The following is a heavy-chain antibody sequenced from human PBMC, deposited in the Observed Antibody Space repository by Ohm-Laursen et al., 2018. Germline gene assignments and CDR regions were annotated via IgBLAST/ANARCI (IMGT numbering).Heavy chain of an antibody. Sequence: GTLSLTCPVSGGSISSYYWSWIRQPPGKGLEWIGYIYYSGSTNYNPSLKSRVTISVDTSKNQFSLKLSSVTAADTAVYYCATAAGGDGYNYDYWGQGTLVTVSS. D-gene: IGHD5-24*01. J-gene: IGHJ4*02. CDR1: GGSISSYY. CDR2: IYYSGST. V-gene: IGHV4-59*01. CDR3: ATAAGGDGYNYDY.